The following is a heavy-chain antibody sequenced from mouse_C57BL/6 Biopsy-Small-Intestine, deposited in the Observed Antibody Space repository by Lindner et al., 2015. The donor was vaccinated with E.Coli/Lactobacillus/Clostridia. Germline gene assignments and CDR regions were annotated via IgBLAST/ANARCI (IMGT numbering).Heavy chain of an antibody. CDR2: IYPGDGDT. D-gene: IGHD3-2*02. CDR3: ASGSGY. V-gene: IGHV1-82*01. J-gene: IGHJ3*01. CDR1: GYAFSSSW. Sequence: KFSCKASGYAFSSSWMNWVKQRPGKGLEWIGRIYPGDGDTNYNGKFKGKATLTADKSSSTAYMQLSSLTSEDSAVYFCASGSGYWGQGTLVTVSA.